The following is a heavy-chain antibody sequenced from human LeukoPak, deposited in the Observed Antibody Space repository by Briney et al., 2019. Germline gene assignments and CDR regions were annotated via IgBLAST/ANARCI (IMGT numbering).Heavy chain of an antibody. J-gene: IGHJ3*02. CDR1: GFSFTTHS. D-gene: IGHD3-10*01. CDR2: IGVSSNFI. V-gene: IGHV3-48*01. Sequence: GGSLRLSGAGSGFSFTTHSMNWVPHAPGKGLEWYSFIGVSSNFISYADSVKGRFSISRDNGENSLYLQMNSLRAEDTAVYYCVRELLWFGGPGAFDIWGQGAMVTVSS. CDR3: VRELLWFGGPGAFDI.